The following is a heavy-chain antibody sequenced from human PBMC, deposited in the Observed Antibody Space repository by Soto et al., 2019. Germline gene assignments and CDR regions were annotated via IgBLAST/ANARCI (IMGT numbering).Heavy chain of an antibody. J-gene: IGHJ3*02. CDR1: GGSISSGGYY. Sequence: SETLSLTCTVSGGSISSGGYYWSWIRQHPGKGLEWIGYIYYSGSTYYNPSLKSRVTISVDTSKNQFSLKLSSVTAADTAVYYCARDSRITMVRGVSGAFEIWGQGTMVTVSS. CDR3: ARDSRITMVRGVSGAFEI. D-gene: IGHD3-10*01. V-gene: IGHV4-31*03. CDR2: IYYSGST.